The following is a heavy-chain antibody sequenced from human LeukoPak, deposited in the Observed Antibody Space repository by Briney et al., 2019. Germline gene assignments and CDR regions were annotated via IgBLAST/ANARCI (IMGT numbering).Heavy chain of an antibody. J-gene: IGHJ3*02. D-gene: IGHD1-26*01. Sequence: SETLSLTCAVYGGSFSGYYWSWIRQPPGKGLEWIGEINHSGSTNYNPSPKSRVTISVDTSKNQFSLKLSSVTAADTAVYYCARGWDSGSYVSAFDIWGQGTMVTVSS. CDR2: INHSGST. V-gene: IGHV4-34*01. CDR1: GGSFSGYY. CDR3: ARGWDSGSYVSAFDI.